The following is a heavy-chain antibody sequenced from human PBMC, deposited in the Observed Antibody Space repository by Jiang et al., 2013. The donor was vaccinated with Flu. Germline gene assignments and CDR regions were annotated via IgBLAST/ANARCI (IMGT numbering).Heavy chain of an antibody. CDR2: INPNSGGT. CDR3: ARDFCSSTNCNWFDP. D-gene: IGHD2-2*01. Sequence: SGAEVKKPGASVKVSCKASGYTFTGYYMHWVRQAPGQGLEWMGWINPNSGGTNYAQNFQARVTMTRDTSISTAYMELTRLRSDDTAVYYCARDFCSSTNCNWFDPWGQGTLVTVS. CDR1: GYTFTGYY. J-gene: IGHJ5*02. V-gene: IGHV1-2*02.